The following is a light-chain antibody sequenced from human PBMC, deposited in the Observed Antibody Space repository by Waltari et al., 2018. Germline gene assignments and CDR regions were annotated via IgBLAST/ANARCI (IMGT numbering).Light chain of an antibody. CDR2: AAS. V-gene: IGKV1-6*02. Sequence: AIQMTRSPSSLSAFVGDRVTITCRATQAIGNELAWYQQRPGEAPKVLIYAASRLQNGVPSRFSGSGSCTYFTLTISSLQPEDFATYYCLQDKNYPRTFGQGTKVKV. CDR3: LQDKNYPRT. CDR1: QAIGNE. J-gene: IGKJ1*01.